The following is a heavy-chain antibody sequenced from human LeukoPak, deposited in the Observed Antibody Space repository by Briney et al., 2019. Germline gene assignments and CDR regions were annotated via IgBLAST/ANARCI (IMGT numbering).Heavy chain of an antibody. V-gene: IGHV4-34*01. CDR3: ARGRSVRRGVRFLEWLLFNYFDY. J-gene: IGHJ4*02. CDR2: INHSGST. D-gene: IGHD3-3*01. CDR1: GGSFSGYY. Sequence: SETLSLTCAVYGGSFSGYYWSWIRQPPGKGLEWIGEINHSGSTNYNPSLKSRVTISVDTSKNQFSLKLSSVTAADTAVYYCARGRSVRRGVRFLEWLLFNYFDYWGQGTLVTVSS.